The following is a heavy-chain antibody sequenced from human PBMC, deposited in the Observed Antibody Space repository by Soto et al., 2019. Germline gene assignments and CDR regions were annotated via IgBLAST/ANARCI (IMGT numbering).Heavy chain of an antibody. D-gene: IGHD4-17*01. CDR1: GFTFSSYW. CDR3: ARYTSADYGDYVLDY. J-gene: IGHJ4*02. CDR2: INSDGSST. V-gene: IGHV3-74*01. Sequence: LRLSCAASGFTFSSYWMHWVRQAPGKGLVWVSRINSDGSSTSYADSVKGRFTIARDNAKNTLYLQMNSLRAEDTAVYYCARYTSADYGDYVLDYWGQGTLVTVSS.